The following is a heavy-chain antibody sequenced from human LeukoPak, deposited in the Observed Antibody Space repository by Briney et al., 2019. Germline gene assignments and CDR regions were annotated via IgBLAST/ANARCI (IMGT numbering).Heavy chain of an antibody. Sequence: GASVKVSCKASGYTFTRYGISWVRQAPGQGLEWMGWISAYNGNTNYAQKLQGRVTMTTDTSTSTAYMELRSLRSDDTAVYYCARVGGSSWYQYYFDYWGQGTLVTVSS. V-gene: IGHV1-18*01. J-gene: IGHJ4*02. CDR1: GYTFTRYG. D-gene: IGHD6-13*01. CDR2: ISAYNGNT. CDR3: ARVGGSSWYQYYFDY.